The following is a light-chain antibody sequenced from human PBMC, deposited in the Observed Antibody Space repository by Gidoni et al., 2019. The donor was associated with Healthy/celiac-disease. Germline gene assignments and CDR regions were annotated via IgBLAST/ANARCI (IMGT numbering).Light chain of an antibody. CDR3: QQYGRSPLT. CDR1: QSISSSY. CDR2: GAS. V-gene: IGKV3-20*01. Sequence: EIVLTQSPGTLSLSPGERATLSCRASQSISSSYLAWYQQKPGKAPRLLIYGASSRATGIPERFSGSGCGTDFTLIISRLEPEDFAVYYGQQYGRSPLTFXGXTKVEIK. J-gene: IGKJ4*01.